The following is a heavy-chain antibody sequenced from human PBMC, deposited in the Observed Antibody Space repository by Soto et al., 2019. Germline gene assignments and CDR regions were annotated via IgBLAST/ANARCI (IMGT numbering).Heavy chain of an antibody. D-gene: IGHD4-17*01. V-gene: IGHV1-2*02. CDR3: ARDVRPTVTARPDYYYGMDV. CDR1: GYTFTGDY. J-gene: IGHJ6*02. Sequence: ASVKVSCKASGYTFTGDYMHWVRQAPGQGLEWMGWINPNSGGTNYAQKFQGRVTMTRDTSISTAYMELSRLRSDDTAVYYCARDVRPTVTARPDYYYGMDVWGQGTAVTVSS. CDR2: INPNSGGT.